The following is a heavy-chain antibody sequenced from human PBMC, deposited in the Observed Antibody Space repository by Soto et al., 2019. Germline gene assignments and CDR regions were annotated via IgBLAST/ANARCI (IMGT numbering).Heavy chain of an antibody. CDR3: AHRLSGYNWNGGYFDY. D-gene: IGHD1-1*01. CDR2: IYWDDDK. CDR1: GFALTSRPMG. V-gene: IGHV2-5*02. Sequence: QITLKESAPPRVKPTQTLTLTCTFSGFALTSRPMGVGWIRQPPGKALEWLAFIYWDDDKRYSPSLRSRLTITKDTSGTQVVLTMTNMDPVDTATYYCAHRLSGYNWNGGYFDYWGQGALVTVSS. J-gene: IGHJ4*02.